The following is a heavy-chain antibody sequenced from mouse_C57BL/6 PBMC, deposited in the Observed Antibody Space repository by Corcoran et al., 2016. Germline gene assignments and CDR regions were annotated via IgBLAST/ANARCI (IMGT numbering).Heavy chain of an antibody. Sequence: QIQLVQSGPELKKPGETVKISCKASGYTFTTYGMSWVKQAPGKGLKWMGWINTYSGVPTYADDFKGRFAFSLETSASTAYLQINNLKNEDTATYCCARLGTGTTYWGQGTLVTVSA. V-gene: IGHV9-3*01. CDR3: ARLGTGTTY. J-gene: IGHJ3*01. CDR1: GYTFTTYG. CDR2: INTYSGVP. D-gene: IGHD4-1*01.